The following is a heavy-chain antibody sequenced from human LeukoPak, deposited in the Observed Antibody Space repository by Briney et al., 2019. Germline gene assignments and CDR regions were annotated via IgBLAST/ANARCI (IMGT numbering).Heavy chain of an antibody. Sequence: GASVKVSCKASGCTFTSYDINWVRQATGQGLEWMGWMNPNSGNTGYAQKFQGRVTMTRNTSISTAYMELSSLRSEDTAVYYCARVNSGYDYKGKWLQLPSSECDHWGQGTLVTVSS. CDR1: GCTFTSYD. J-gene: IGHJ4*02. CDR3: ARVNSGYDYKGKWLQLPSSECDH. V-gene: IGHV1-8*01. CDR2: MNPNSGNT. D-gene: IGHD5-12*01.